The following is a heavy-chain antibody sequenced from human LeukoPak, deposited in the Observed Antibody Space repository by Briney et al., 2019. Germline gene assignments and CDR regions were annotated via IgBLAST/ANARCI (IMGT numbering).Heavy chain of an antibody. J-gene: IGHJ4*02. CDR3: AKLIVVVTAPFDY. CDR2: ISGSGGST. CDR1: GFTFSSYA. V-gene: IGHV3-23*01. Sequence: GGSLRLSCAASGFTFSSYAMSWVRQAPGKGLEWLSAISGSGGSTYYADSVKGRFTISRDNSKNTLYLQMNSLRAEDTAVYYCAKLIVVVTAPFDYWGQGTLVTVSS. D-gene: IGHD2-21*02.